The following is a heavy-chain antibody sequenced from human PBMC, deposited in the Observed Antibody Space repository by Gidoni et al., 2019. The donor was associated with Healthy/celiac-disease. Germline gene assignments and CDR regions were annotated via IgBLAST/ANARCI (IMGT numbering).Heavy chain of an antibody. Sequence: EVQLVESGGGFVQPGGSLRLSCAASGFNLRDYWMHWVRQGPGKGLVWVSGTDHGGSFTSYADSVKGRVTISRDNAKNTVYLQMNSLRAEDTGVYYCGSVLEIWGQGIPVTVSS. J-gene: IGHJ4*02. CDR3: GSVLEI. V-gene: IGHV3-74*01. CDR2: TDHGGSFT. D-gene: IGHD3-3*01. CDR1: GFNLRDYW.